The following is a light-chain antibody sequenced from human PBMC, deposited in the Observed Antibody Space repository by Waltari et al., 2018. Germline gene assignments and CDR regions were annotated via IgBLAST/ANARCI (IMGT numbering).Light chain of an antibody. V-gene: IGLV2-23*02. J-gene: IGLJ2*01. CDR1: SNDVGSYNL. Sequence: QSALTQPASVSGSPGQSITISCTGSSNDVGSYNLVSWYQQHPGKAPNLMIYEVSKRPSGVSNRFSGSKSGNTASLTISGLQAEDEADYYCCSYAGSSTRAFAGGTKLTVL. CDR2: EVS. CDR3: CSYAGSSTRA.